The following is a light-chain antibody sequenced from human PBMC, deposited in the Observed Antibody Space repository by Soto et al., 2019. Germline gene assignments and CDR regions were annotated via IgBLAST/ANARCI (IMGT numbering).Light chain of an antibody. CDR3: QQRSNPFT. Sequence: EIVLTQSPATLSLSPGERATLSCRATQNIKTYLAWYQQKPGQAPRLLIYDASNRATGIPARFTGSGSGTDFTLTISSLEPEAFAVYYCQQRSNPFTFGPGTKVDIK. CDR1: QNIKTY. CDR2: DAS. V-gene: IGKV3-11*01. J-gene: IGKJ3*01.